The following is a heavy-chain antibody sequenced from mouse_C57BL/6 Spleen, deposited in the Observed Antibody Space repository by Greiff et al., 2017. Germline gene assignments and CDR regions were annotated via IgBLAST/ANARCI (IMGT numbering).Heavy chain of an antibody. D-gene: IGHD2-2*01. J-gene: IGHJ3*01. V-gene: IGHV1-72*01. CDR2: IDPNSGGT. Sequence: QVQLQQPGAELVKPGASVKLSCKASGYTFTSYWMHWVKQRPGRGLEWIGRIDPNSGGTKYNEKFKSKATLPVDKPSSTAYMQLSSLTSEDSAVYYCASSAFYGYDGAWFAYWGQGTLVTVSA. CDR1: GYTFTSYW. CDR3: ASSAFYGYDGAWFAY.